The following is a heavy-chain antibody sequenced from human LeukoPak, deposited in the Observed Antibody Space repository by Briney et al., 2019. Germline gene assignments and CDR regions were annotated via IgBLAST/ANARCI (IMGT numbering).Heavy chain of an antibody. Sequence: PGGSLRLSCAASGFTFSDYYMSWIRQAPGKGLEWVSAISGSGGSTYYADSVKGRFTISRDNSKNTLFRQMNSLRAEDTAVYYCAASPDSSSLYYYGMDVWGQGTTVTVFS. CDR1: GFTFSDYY. J-gene: IGHJ6*02. V-gene: IGHV3-23*01. D-gene: IGHD6-13*01. CDR2: ISGSGGST. CDR3: AASPDSSSLYYYGMDV.